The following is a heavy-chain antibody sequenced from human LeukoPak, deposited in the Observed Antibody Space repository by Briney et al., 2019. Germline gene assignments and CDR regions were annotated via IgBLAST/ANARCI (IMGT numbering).Heavy chain of an antibody. CDR2: IKSKTDGGTT. J-gene: IGHJ4*02. V-gene: IGHV3-15*01. CDR3: NEASGYDHLFDY. Sequence: PGGSLRLSCAASGFTFSNAWMSWVRQAPGKGLEWVGRIKSKTDGGTTDYAAPVKGRITISRDDSKNTVYLQMNSLKTEDTAVYYCNEASGYDHLFDYWGQGTLVTVSS. D-gene: IGHD5-12*01. CDR1: GFTFSNAW.